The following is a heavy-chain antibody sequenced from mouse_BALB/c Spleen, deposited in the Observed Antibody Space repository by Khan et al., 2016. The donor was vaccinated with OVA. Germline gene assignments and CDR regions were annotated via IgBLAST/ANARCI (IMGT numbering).Heavy chain of an antibody. CDR1: GYTFTRYV. J-gene: IGHJ2*01. Sequence: VQLQQSGPELVKPGASVKMSCKASGYTFTRYVMHWVKQKPGQGLEWIGYINPYNDGTKYNEKFKGKATLTSDKSSSTAYMELSSLTSEDSAFYYCVRPGNRYERVFDYWGQGTTLTVSS. D-gene: IGHD2-14*01. V-gene: IGHV1S136*01. CDR3: VRPGNRYERVFDY. CDR2: INPYNDGT.